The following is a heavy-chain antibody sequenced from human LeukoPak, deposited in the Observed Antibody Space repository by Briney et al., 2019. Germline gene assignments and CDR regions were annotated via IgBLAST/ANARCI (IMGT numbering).Heavy chain of an antibody. CDR1: GFTFSTYS. CDR2: INHSGST. J-gene: IGHJ3*02. V-gene: IGHV4-34*01. CDR3: ARGGTRHVLRFLEWFQRDAFDI. D-gene: IGHD3-3*01. Sequence: GSLRLSCAASGFTFSTYSMSWIRQPPGKGLEWIGEINHSGSTNYNPSLKSRVTISVDTSKNQFSLKLSSVTAADTAVYYCARGGTRHVLRFLEWFQRDAFDIWGQGTMVTVSS.